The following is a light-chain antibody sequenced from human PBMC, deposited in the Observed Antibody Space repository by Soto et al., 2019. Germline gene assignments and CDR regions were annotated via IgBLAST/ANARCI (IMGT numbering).Light chain of an antibody. CDR1: QSFRSDY. CDR3: QQYGNSPLFT. J-gene: IGKJ3*01. V-gene: IGKV3-20*01. Sequence: ESVLTQSPGTLSLSPGERATLSCRASQSLRRASQSFRSDYLAWYQQKPGQAPRLLIYGASNRATGIPDRFSGSGSGTDFTLTISRLEPEDFAVYYCQQYGNSPLFTFGPGTRVDMK. CDR2: GAS.